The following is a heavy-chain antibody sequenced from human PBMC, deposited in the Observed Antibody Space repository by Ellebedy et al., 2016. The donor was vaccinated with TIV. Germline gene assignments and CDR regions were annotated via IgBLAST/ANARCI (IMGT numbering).Heavy chain of an antibody. J-gene: IGHJ3*02. Sequence: SETLSLXXAVSGGSISSGGYSWSWIRQPPGRGLEWIGYIYPSGSTYYNPSLKSRVTISVDRSKNQFFLKLSSVTAADTAVYYCAGRGGGGAFDIWGQGTMVTVSS. V-gene: IGHV4-30-2*01. CDR1: GGSISSGGYS. CDR2: IYPSGST. CDR3: AGRGGGGAFDI. D-gene: IGHD2-15*01.